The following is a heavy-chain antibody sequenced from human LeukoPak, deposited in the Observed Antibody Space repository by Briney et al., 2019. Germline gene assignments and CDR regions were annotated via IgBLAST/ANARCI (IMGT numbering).Heavy chain of an antibody. CDR3: AGLVGRYSSGLYYYYFDY. V-gene: IGHV4-34*01. CDR2: INHSGST. D-gene: IGHD3-22*01. Sequence: SETLSLTCAVYGGSFSGYYWSWIRQPPGKGLEWIGEINHSGSTNYNPSLKSRVTISVDTSKNQFSLKLSSVTAADPAVYYCAGLVGRYSSGLYYYYFDYWGQGTLVTVSS. J-gene: IGHJ4*02. CDR1: GGSFSGYY.